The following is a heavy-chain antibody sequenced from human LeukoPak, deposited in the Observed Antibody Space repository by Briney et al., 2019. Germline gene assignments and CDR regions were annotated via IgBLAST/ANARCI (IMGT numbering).Heavy chain of an antibody. J-gene: IGHJ4*02. CDR2: INPNSGNT. D-gene: IGHD5-18*01. V-gene: IGHV1-8*02. CDR3: ARSIVDTAMVRDFDY. Sequence: ASVKVSCKASGYTFTGYYMHWVRQAPGQGLEWMGWINPNSGNTGYAQKFQGRVTMTRNTSISTAYMELSSLRSEDTAVYYCARSIVDTAMVRDFDYWGQGTLVTVSS. CDR1: GYTFTGYY.